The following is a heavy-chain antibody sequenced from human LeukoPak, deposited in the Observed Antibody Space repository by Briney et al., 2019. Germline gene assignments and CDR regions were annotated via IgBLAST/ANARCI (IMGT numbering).Heavy chain of an antibody. D-gene: IGHD3-22*01. Sequence: GGSLRLSCAASGFTFSNYGMHWVRQAPGKGLEWVAVISYDGSNKYYADSVKGRFTISRDNSKNTLYLQMNSLRAEDTAVYYCAKGVNTRRYYYYGMDVWGQGTTVTVSS. CDR3: AKGVNTRRYYYYGMDV. J-gene: IGHJ6*02. CDR1: GFTFSNYG. V-gene: IGHV3-30*18. CDR2: ISYDGSNK.